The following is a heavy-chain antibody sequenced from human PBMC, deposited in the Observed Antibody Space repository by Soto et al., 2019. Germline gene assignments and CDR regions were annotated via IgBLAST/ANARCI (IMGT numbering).Heavy chain of an antibody. CDR3: ARGVKLRRYFDY. D-gene: IGHD1-7*01. CDR1: GGSFSGYY. V-gene: IGHV4-34*01. CDR2: INHSGST. J-gene: IGHJ4*02. Sequence: SETLSLTCAVYGGSFSGYYWSWIRQPPGKGLEWIGEINHSGSTNYNPSLKSRVTISVDTSKNQFSLKLSSVTAADTAVYYCARGVKLRRYFDYWGQGTLVTVSS.